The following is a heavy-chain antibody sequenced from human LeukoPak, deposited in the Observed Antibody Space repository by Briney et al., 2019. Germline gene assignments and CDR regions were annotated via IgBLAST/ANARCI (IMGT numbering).Heavy chain of an antibody. Sequence: SETLSLTCAVYGGSFSGYYWSWIRQPPGKGLEWIGEIYHSGSTNYNPSLKSRVTISVDKSKNQFSLKLSSVTAADTAVYYCARDRAHAFDIWGQGTMVTVSS. CDR1: GGSFSGYY. V-gene: IGHV4-34*01. J-gene: IGHJ3*02. D-gene: IGHD3-10*01. CDR3: ARDRAHAFDI. CDR2: IYHSGST.